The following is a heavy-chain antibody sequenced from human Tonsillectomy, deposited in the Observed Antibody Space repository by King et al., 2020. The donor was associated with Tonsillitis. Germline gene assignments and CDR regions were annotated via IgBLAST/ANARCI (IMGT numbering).Heavy chain of an antibody. CDR2: ISGSGNST. J-gene: IGHJ4*02. CDR1: GFTFSSYA. V-gene: IGHV3-23*04. Sequence: EVQLVESGGGLVQPGGSLRLSCAASGFTFSSYAMTWCRQAPGKGLEWVSSISGSGNSTYYAHTVKGRFTISRDKAKNTLYLQMNSLTAEDTAGYYCAKEKIVQCYNCVGYFDCGGQGALVTVSS. CDR3: AKEKIVQCYNCVGYFDC. D-gene: IGHD5-24*01.